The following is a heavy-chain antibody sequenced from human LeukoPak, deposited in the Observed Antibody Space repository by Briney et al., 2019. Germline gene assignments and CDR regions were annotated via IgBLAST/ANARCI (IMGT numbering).Heavy chain of an antibody. D-gene: IGHD1-14*01. CDR3: ARNPKADYYFDF. V-gene: IGHV3-11*01. J-gene: IGHJ4*02. Sequence: GGSLRLSCAVSGFTFSDYYMSWIRQAPGKGLEWISHISSTGYSIYYADSVRGRFTISRDNAKNSLFLHMNSLRPEDTAVYFCARNPKADYYFDFWGQGILVTVSS. CDR2: ISSTGYSI. CDR1: GFTFSDYY.